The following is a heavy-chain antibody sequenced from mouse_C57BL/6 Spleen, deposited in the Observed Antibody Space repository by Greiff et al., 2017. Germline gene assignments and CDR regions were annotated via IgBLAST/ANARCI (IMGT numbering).Heavy chain of an antibody. CDR3: ARRDYGSSYAMDY. V-gene: IGHV1-18*01. CDR2: INPNNGGT. Sequence: VQLQQSGPELVKPGASVKIPCKASGYTFTDYNMDWVKQSHGKSLEWIGDINPNNGGTIYNQKFKGKATLTVDKSSSTAYMELRSLTSEDTAVYYWARRDYGSSYAMDYWGQGTSVTVSS. J-gene: IGHJ4*01. D-gene: IGHD1-1*01. CDR1: GYTFTDYN.